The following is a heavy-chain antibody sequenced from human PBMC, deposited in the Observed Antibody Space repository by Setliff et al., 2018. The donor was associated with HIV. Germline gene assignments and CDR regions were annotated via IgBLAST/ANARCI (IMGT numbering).Heavy chain of an antibody. V-gene: IGHV4-34*01. CDR2: INHGGST. CDR3: ARSGNILTDYSYYSYFMDV. J-gene: IGHJ6*03. D-gene: IGHD3-9*01. CDR1: GGSFSNYY. Sequence: SETLSLTCAVYGGSFSNYYWSWIRQSPGEGLEWIGEINHGGSTNYNPSLKSRVTMSVDTSKNRFSLQLTSVTAADTAVYYCARSGNILTDYSYYSYFMDVWGGGTTVTVSS.